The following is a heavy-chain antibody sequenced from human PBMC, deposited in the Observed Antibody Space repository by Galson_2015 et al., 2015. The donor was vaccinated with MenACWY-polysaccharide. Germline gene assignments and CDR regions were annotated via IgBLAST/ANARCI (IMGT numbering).Heavy chain of an antibody. CDR3: AKDSTDFWSVAGRFDH. J-gene: IGHJ5*02. D-gene: IGHD3-3*01. Sequence: LEWVSAIRRSGANTYYADSVKGRFTISRDNSKNTLYLQMNSLRAEDTAVYYCAKDSTDFWSVAGRFDHWGQGTLVTVSS. V-gene: IGHV3-23*01. CDR2: IRRSGANT.